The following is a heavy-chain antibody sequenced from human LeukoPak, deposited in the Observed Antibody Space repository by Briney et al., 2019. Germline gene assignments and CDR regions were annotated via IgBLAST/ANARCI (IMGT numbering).Heavy chain of an antibody. CDR3: ARDYSSSWYSGFGP. CDR1: GYTFTGYY. D-gene: IGHD6-13*01. CDR2: INPNSGGT. V-gene: IGHV1-2*04. J-gene: IGHJ5*02. Sequence: ASVKVSCKASGYTFTGYYMHWVRQAPGQGLEWMGWINPNSGGTNYAQKFQGWVTMTRDTSISTAYMELSRLRSDDTAVYYCARDYSSSWYSGFGPWGQGTLVTVSS.